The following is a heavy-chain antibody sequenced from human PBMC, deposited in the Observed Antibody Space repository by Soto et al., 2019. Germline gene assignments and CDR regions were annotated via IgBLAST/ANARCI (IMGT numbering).Heavy chain of an antibody. CDR1: GFTFSNAW. V-gene: IGHV3-15*01. J-gene: IGHJ1*01. CDR2: IKSKTDGGTT. D-gene: IGHD6-13*01. CDR3: TTFPREKQQPGSHFQH. Sequence: EVQLVESGGGLVKPGGSLRLSCAASGFTFSNAWMSWVRQAPGKGLEWVGRIKSKTDGGTTDYAAPVKGRFTISRVDSKNTPYQQMNSLKAEDTVVYYCTTFPREKQQPGSHFQHWGQGTLVTVSS.